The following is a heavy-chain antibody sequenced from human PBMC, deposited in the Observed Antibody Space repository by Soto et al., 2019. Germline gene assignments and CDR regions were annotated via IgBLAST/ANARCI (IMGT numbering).Heavy chain of an antibody. J-gene: IGHJ4*02. CDR1: GGTFSSYA. CDR3: ARWLKYSSSLDY. D-gene: IGHD6-6*01. Sequence: GASVKVSCKASGGTFSSYAISWVRQDPGQGLEWMGGIIPIFGTANYAQKLQGRVTITADESTSTAYMELSSLRSEATSVYYCARWLKYSSSLDYWGQGTLVTVSS. V-gene: IGHV1-69*01. CDR2: IIPIFGTA.